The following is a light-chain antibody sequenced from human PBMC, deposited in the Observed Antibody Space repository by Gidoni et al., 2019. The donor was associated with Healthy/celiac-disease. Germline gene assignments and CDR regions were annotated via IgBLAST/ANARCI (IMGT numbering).Light chain of an antibody. CDR3: QQSYSTPRT. CDR2: AAS. Sequence: IHMTQSPSSLSASVGDRVTITCRASQSISSYLNWYQQKPGKAPKLLIYAASSLQRGVPSRFSGSGSGTDFTLTISSLQPEDFATYYCQQSYSTPRTFGQGTKVEIK. CDR1: QSISSY. V-gene: IGKV1-39*01. J-gene: IGKJ1*01.